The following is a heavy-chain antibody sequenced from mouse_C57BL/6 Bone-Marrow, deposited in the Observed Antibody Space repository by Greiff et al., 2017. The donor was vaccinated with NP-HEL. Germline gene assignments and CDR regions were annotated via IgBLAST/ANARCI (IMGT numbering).Heavy chain of an antibody. CDR2: ISNGGGST. D-gene: IGHD2-2*01. CDR1: GFTFSDYY. CDR3: AIDGGLGLQRDWYFDV. Sequence: EVKLVESGGGLVQPGGSLKLSCAASGFTFSDYYMYWVRQTPEKRLEWVAYISNGGGSTYYPDTVKGRFTISRDNAKNTLYLQMGRLKSEDTAMYYCAIDGGLGLQRDWYFDVWGTGTTVTVSS. J-gene: IGHJ1*03. V-gene: IGHV5-12*01.